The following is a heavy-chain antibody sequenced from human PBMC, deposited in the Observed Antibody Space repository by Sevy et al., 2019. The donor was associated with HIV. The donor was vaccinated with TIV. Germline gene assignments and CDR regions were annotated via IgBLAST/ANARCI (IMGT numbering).Heavy chain of an antibody. CDR2: IRSKDYGGAT. D-gene: IGHD3-22*01. V-gene: IGHV3-49*03. J-gene: IGHJ4*02. CDR1: GFTFGDYA. CDR3: TRGYYYDSSGYSDY. Sequence: GGSLRLSCTGSGFTFGDYAMSWFRQAPGMGLEWVGFIRSKDYGGATEYGASVKGRLPISRDDFTSIADLQMNSLKTEDTAVYYCTRGYYYDSSGYSDYWGQGTLVTVSS.